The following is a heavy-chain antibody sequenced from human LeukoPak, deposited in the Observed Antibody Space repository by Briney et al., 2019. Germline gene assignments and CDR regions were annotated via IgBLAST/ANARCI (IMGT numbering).Heavy chain of an antibody. V-gene: IGHV1-18*04. CDR1: GYAFTSYY. CDR2: ISAYNGNT. D-gene: IGHD5-12*01. J-gene: IGHJ6*03. Sequence: ASEKVSCKASGYAFTSYYMHWVRQAPGQGLEWMGWISAYNGNTNYAQKLQGRVTMTTDTSTSTAYMELRSLRSDDTAVYYCARVPLRGYDYYYYYMDVWGKGTTVTISS. CDR3: ARVPLRGYDYYYYYMDV.